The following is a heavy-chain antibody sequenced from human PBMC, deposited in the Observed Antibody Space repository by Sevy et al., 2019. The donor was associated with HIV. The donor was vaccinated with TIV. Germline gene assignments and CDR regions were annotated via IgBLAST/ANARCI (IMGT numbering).Heavy chain of an antibody. D-gene: IGHD2-8*01. CDR1: GGSISGSTNY. CDR2: LYYGGRT. Sequence: QSQTLSLTCTVSGGSISGSTNYWGWIRQSPGKGLEWIGSLYYGGRTYLNPSLKSRVTTSLDTAKNQFSLKLNSVTAGDTAVYYCVRYLTNYLYWYFDLWGRGALVTVSS. V-gene: IGHV4-39*01. J-gene: IGHJ2*01. CDR3: VRYLTNYLYWYFDL.